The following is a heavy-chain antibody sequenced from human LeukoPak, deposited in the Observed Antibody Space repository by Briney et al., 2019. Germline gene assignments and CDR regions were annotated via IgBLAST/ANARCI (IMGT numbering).Heavy chain of an antibody. J-gene: IGHJ5*02. CDR2: IWYDGSNK. CDR3: ARAALGIAVAGIQNWFDP. Sequence: GGSLRLSCAASGFTFSSYGMHWVRQAPGKGLEWVAVIWYDGSNKYYADSVKGRFTISRDNSKNTLYLQMNSLRAEDTAVYYSARAALGIAVAGIQNWFDPWGQGTLVTVSS. V-gene: IGHV3-33*01. D-gene: IGHD6-19*01. CDR1: GFTFSSYG.